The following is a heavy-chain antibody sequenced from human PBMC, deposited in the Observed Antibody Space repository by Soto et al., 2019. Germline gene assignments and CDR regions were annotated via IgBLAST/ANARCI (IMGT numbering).Heavy chain of an antibody. Sequence: GSLRPSCASSWFTFTSYAITWVLQSPVKGLEWVSAISGSGGSEFYADSVKGRFTISRDNSKNTLYLQMKCLRAEDTALYYCAKGDTTMITDYYAMDVWGQGTTVTVSS. J-gene: IGHJ6*02. D-gene: IGHD5-18*01. CDR3: AKGDTTMITDYYAMDV. V-gene: IGHV3-23*01. CDR1: WFTFTSYA. CDR2: ISGSGGSE.